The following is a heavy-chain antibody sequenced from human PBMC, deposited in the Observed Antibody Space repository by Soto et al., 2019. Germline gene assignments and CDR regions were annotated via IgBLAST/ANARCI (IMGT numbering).Heavy chain of an antibody. CDR2: ISSSSSYI. J-gene: IGHJ6*03. CDR1: GFTFSSYS. CDR3: ARGTQWFGESDYYYYYMDV. Sequence: GGSLRLSCAASGFTFSSYSMNWVRQAPGKGLEWVSSISSSSSYIYYADSVKGRFTISRDNAKNSLYLQMNSLRAEDTAVYYCARGTQWFGESDYYYYYMDVWGKGTTVTVSS. D-gene: IGHD3-10*01. V-gene: IGHV3-21*01.